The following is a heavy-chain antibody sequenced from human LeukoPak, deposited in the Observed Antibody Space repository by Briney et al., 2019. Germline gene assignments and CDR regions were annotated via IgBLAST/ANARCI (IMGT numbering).Heavy chain of an antibody. CDR1: GFTFSSYA. V-gene: IGHV3-23*01. J-gene: IGHJ4*02. D-gene: IGHD2-2*01. CDR2: ISGGGGST. Sequence: GGSLRLSCAASGFTFSSYAMSWVRQAPGKGLEWVSAISGGGGSTYYADSVKGRFTISRDNSKNTLYLQMNSLRAEDTAVYYCAKAGYIVVVPAAPHFDYWGQGTLVTVSS. CDR3: AKAGYIVVVPAAPHFDY.